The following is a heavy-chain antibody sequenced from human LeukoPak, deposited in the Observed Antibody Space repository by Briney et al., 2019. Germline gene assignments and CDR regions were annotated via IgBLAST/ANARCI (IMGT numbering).Heavy chain of an antibody. CDR3: AREAVAGTNWFDP. V-gene: IGHV1-69*06. CDR1: GGTFSSYA. J-gene: IGHJ5*02. CDR2: IIPIFGTA. Sequence: SVKVSCKASGGTFSSYAISWVRQAPGQGLEWMGGIIPIFGTANYAQKFRGRVTITADKSTSTAYMELSSLRSEDTAVYYCAREAVAGTNWFDPWGQGALVTVSS. D-gene: IGHD6-19*01.